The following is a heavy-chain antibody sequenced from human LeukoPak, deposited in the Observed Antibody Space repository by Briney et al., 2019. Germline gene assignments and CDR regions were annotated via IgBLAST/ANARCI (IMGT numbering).Heavy chain of an antibody. J-gene: IGHJ4*01. CDR3: ARAGSGYYPFDY. CDR1: GGSISSYY. D-gene: IGHD3-22*01. V-gene: IGHV4-59*01. Sequence: SETLSLTCTVSGGSISSYYWSWIRQPPGKGLEWIGYVYYSGSTNYNPSLKSRVTISVDTSKNQFSLKLSSVTAADTAVYYCARAGSGYYPFDYWGHGTLVTVFS. CDR2: VYYSGST.